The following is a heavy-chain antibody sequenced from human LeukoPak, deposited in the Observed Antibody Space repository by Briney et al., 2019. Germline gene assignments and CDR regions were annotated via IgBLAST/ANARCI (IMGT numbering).Heavy chain of an antibody. J-gene: IGHJ6*03. V-gene: IGHV3-48*03. CDR3: AKDATAVVGTVYMDV. CDR2: ISNTGDII. CDR1: GFSFSNYE. D-gene: IGHD6-13*01. Sequence: GGSLRLSCAASGFSFSNYEMNWVRQAPGKGLEWISHISNTGDIIHYADSVEGRFTISRDNAKNSLYLQINSLRAEDTAVYYCAKDATAVVGTVYMDVWGKGTTVTISS.